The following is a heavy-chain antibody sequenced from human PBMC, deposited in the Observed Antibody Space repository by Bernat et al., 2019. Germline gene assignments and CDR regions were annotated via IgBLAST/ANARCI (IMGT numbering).Heavy chain of an antibody. CDR2: INSDGSST. Sequence: EVQLVESGGGLVQPGGSLRLSCAASGFTFSSYWMHWVRQAPGKGLVWVSRINSDGSSTSYADSVKGRFTISRDDAKNTLYLQMNSLRAEDTAVYYCARVLRGAREFDYWGQGTLVTVSS. V-gene: IGHV3-74*01. CDR1: GFTFSSYW. CDR3: ARVLRGAREFDY. J-gene: IGHJ4*02. D-gene: IGHD1-26*01.